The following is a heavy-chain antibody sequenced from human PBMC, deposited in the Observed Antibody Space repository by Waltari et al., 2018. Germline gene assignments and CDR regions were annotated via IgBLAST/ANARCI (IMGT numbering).Heavy chain of an antibody. Sequence: QVQLQESGPGLVKPSETLSLTCTVSGGSISSYYRSWIRQPAGKGLEWIGRIYTSGSTNYNPSLKSRVTMSVDTSKNQFSLKLSSVTAADTAVYYCARDYYYDSSGYPTYWGQGTLVTVSS. CDR2: IYTSGST. CDR3: ARDYYYDSSGYPTY. J-gene: IGHJ4*02. V-gene: IGHV4-4*07. D-gene: IGHD3-22*01. CDR1: GGSISSYY.